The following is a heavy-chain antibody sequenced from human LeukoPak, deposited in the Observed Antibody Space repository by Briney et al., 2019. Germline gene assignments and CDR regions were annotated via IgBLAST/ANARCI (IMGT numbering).Heavy chain of an antibody. CDR2: ISYDGSNK. CDR1: GFTFSSYA. D-gene: IGHD1-26*01. J-gene: IGHJ5*02. CDR3: AREQSYGEVNWFDP. V-gene: IGHV3-30-3*01. Sequence: GRSLRLSCAASGFTFSSYAMHWVRQAPGKGLEWVAVISYDGSNKYYADSVKGRFTISRDNSKNTLYLQMNSLRAEDTAVYYCAREQSYGEVNWFDPWGQETLVPVSS.